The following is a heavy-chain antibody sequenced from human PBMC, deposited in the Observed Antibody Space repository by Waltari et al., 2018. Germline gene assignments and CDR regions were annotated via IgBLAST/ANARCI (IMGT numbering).Heavy chain of an antibody. Sequence: QVQLQESGPGLVKPSETLSLTCAVSGYSISSGYYWGWLRQPPGKGLEWIGSIYHSGSTYYNPSLKSRVTISVDTSKNQFSLKLSSVTAADTAVYYCARRADYDFWSGYYGLYFDYWGQGTLVTVSS. CDR3: ARRADYDFWSGYYGLYFDY. CDR1: GYSISSGYY. V-gene: IGHV4-38-2*01. D-gene: IGHD3-3*01. CDR2: IYHSGST. J-gene: IGHJ4*02.